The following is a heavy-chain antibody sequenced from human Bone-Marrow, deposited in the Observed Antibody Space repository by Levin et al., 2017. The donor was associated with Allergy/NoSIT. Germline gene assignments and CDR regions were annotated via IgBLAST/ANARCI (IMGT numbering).Heavy chain of an antibody. CDR3: ARDQIGVIVGLRVVEEYFQH. CDR1: GFTFSSYS. D-gene: IGHD3-22*01. J-gene: IGHJ1*01. CDR2: ISSSSSYI. Sequence: GGSLRLSCAASGFTFSSYSMNWVRQAPGKGLEWVSSISSSSSYIYYADSVKGRFTISRDNAKNSLYLQMNSLRAEDTAVYYCARDQIGVIVGLRVVEEYFQHWGQGTLVTVSS. V-gene: IGHV3-21*01.